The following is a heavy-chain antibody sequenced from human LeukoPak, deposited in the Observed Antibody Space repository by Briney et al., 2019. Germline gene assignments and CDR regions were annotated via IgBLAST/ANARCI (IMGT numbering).Heavy chain of an antibody. CDR3: ARSHSSSWYPY. CDR1: GGSISSGSYY. Sequence: PSQTLSLTCTVSGGSISSGSYYWSWLRQPAGKGLEWIGRIYTSGSTNYNPSLKSRVTISVDTSKNQFSLKLSSVTAADTAVYYCARSHSSSWYPYWGQGTLVTVSS. D-gene: IGHD6-13*01. J-gene: IGHJ4*02. V-gene: IGHV4-61*02. CDR2: IYTSGST.